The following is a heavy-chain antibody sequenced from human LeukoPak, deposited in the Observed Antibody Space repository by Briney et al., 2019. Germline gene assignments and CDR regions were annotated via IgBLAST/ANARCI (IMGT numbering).Heavy chain of an antibody. D-gene: IGHD5-12*01. CDR1: GGSISSSY. V-gene: IGHV4-4*07. J-gene: IGHJ4*02. CDR3: VGRYSGYADY. Sequence: PSETLSLTCTVSGGSISSSYWTWIRQPAGRGLEWIGRISPSGSTNYNPSLKSRVTMSVDTSQNQFSLKLSSVTAADTAVYYCVGRYSGYADYSGQGTLVTVSS. CDR2: ISPSGST.